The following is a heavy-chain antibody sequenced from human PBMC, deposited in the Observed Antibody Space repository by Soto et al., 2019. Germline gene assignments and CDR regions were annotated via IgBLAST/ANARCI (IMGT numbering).Heavy chain of an antibody. V-gene: IGHV1-69*02. Sequence: SVKVSCKASGGTFSSYTISWVRQAPGQGLEWMGRIIPILGIANYAQKFQGRVTITADKSTSTAYMELSSLRSEDTAVYYCATWKDYYCYYMDVWGKGTTVTVSS. D-gene: IGHD1-1*01. CDR3: ATWKDYYCYYMDV. J-gene: IGHJ6*03. CDR1: GGTFSSYT. CDR2: IIPILGIA.